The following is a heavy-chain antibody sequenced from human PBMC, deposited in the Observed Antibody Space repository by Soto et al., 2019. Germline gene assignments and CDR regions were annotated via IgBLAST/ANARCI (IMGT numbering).Heavy chain of an antibody. CDR1: GGSVSGANYY. CDR3: ARVERGTATTVVDAFDI. D-gene: IGHD1-1*01. V-gene: IGHV4-34*01. J-gene: IGHJ3*02. Sequence: QVQLQQWGAGLLKPSETLSLTCAVYGGSVSGANYYWSWIRQPPGKGLEWIGEMSHSGGTHFNPSLTIVVTISVDTSTNQFSLKMSSVTAADTALYYCARVERGTATTVVDAFDIWGPGTMVTVSS. CDR2: MSHSGGT.